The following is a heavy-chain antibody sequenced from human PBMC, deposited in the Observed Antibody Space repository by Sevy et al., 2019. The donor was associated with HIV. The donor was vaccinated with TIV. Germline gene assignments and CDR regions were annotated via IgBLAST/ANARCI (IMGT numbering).Heavy chain of an antibody. CDR2: ISYEGSNK. CDR3: ARDGTHYDSRAWGGAFDI. D-gene: IGHD3-22*01. CDR1: GFTFSSYA. Sequence: GRSLRLSCAASGFTFSSYAMHWVRQAPGKGLEWVAVISYEGSNKYYADSVKGRFTTSRDNSKNTRYLQMNSLRAEDTAVYYCARDGTHYDSRAWGGAFDIWGQGTMVTVSS. V-gene: IGHV3-30-3*01. J-gene: IGHJ3*02.